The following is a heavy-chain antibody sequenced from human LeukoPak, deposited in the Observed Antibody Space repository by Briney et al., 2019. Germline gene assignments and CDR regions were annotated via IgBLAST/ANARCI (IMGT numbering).Heavy chain of an antibody. CDR1: GFTFSGYA. V-gene: IGHV3-64D*06. CDR3: VKDEYCSSTSCYARFDY. CDR2: ISSNGGST. J-gene: IGHJ4*02. Sequence: GGSLRLSCSASGFTFSGYAMHWVRQAPGKGLEYVSAISSNGGSTYYADSVKGRFTISRDNSKNTLYLQMSSLRAEDTAVYYCVKDEYCSSTSCYARFDYWGQGTLVTVSS. D-gene: IGHD2-2*01.